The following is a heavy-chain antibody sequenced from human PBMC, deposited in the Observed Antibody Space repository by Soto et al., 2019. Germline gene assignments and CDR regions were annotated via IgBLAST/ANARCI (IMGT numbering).Heavy chain of an antibody. CDR2: MYSSGSS. D-gene: IGHD2-15*01. CDR1: GDSIISDYNY. J-gene: IGHJ4*02. CDR3: VRGTDCSSVNACYRYFDS. Sequence: QVRLQESGPGLVKPSQTVSLTCTVSGDSIISDYNYWGWVRQSPGKGMEWIGYMYSSGSSYSNPSLTPPVDWSMDTAQNHCSVTLNFVTAADTAVYFCVRGTDCSSVNACYRYFDSWGQGTLVTVSS. V-gene: IGHV4-30-4*01.